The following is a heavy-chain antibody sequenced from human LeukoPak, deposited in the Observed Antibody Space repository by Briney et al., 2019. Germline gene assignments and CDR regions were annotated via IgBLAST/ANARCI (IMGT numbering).Heavy chain of an antibody. V-gene: IGHV1-46*01. CDR1: GYTFTSYY. CDR2: INPGGGST. D-gene: IGHD3-22*01. Sequence: ASVKVSCKASGYTFTSYYMHWVRQAPGQGLEWMGIINPGGGSTSYAQKFQGRVTMTRDTSTSTVYMELSSLRSEDTAVYYCARDWKLSYYYDSSGLPPDYWGQGTLVTVSS. CDR3: ARDWKLSYYYDSSGLPPDY. J-gene: IGHJ4*02.